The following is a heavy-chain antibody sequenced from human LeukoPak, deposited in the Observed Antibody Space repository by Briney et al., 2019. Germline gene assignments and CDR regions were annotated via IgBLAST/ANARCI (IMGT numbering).Heavy chain of an antibody. Sequence: SETLSLTCTVSGGSFSNYYWSWIRQPSGKGLEWIGRIYTSGSTNYNPSVKSRVTMSVDTSNNQFSLKLTSVTAADTAVYYCARQPPQYYGMDVWGQGTTVTVSS. CDR3: ARQPPQYYGMDV. D-gene: IGHD1-14*01. CDR2: IYTSGST. J-gene: IGHJ6*02. CDR1: GGSFSNYY. V-gene: IGHV4-4*07.